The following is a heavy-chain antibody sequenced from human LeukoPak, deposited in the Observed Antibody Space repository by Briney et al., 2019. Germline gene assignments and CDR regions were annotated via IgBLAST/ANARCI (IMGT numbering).Heavy chain of an antibody. CDR1: GFTFSSYA. Sequence: PGGSLRLSCAASGFTFSSYAMHWVRQAPGKGLEYVSAISSNGGSTYYANSVKGRFTISRDNSKNTLYLQMGSLRAEDTAVYYCARLGSGELDIDYWGQGTLVTVSS. J-gene: IGHJ4*02. CDR3: ARLGSGELDIDY. D-gene: IGHD1-26*01. CDR2: ISSNGGST. V-gene: IGHV3-64*01.